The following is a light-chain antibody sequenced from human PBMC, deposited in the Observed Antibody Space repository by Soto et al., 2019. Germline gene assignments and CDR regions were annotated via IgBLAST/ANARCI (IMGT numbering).Light chain of an antibody. CDR2: NAY. J-gene: IGKJ1*01. CDR1: QSLNSNS. V-gene: IGKV3-20*01. CDR3: QQYDGSPRT. Sequence: EIVLTQSPGTLSVSPGERATLSCRASQSLNSNSLAWYQQKPGPAPRLLIHNAYNRASGIPDRFSGSGSGTDFTLTISILEHADFVVYHCQQYDGSPRTFGQGTKVEVK.